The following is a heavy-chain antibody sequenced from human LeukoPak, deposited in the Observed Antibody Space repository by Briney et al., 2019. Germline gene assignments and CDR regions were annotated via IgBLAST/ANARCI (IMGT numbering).Heavy chain of an antibody. CDR2: INWGSNHI. Sequence: PEGSLRLSCAASGFTLRSYSMSWVRQAPGKGLEWVSSINWGSNHIYYADAVQGRFTISRDNAKNSLYLQMNSLRAEDTAIYYCARDNSGWSRDYWGQGTLVTVSS. V-gene: IGHV3-21*06. J-gene: IGHJ4*02. CDR1: GFTLRSYS. D-gene: IGHD6-19*01. CDR3: ARDNSGWSRDY.